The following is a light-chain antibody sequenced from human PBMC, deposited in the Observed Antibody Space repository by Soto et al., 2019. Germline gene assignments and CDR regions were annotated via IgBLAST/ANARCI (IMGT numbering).Light chain of an antibody. CDR3: QQYGSSPRA. J-gene: IGKJ1*01. CDR2: GAS. V-gene: IGKV3-20*01. CDR1: QSVSSSY. Sequence: EIVLTQSPGTLSLYPGERATLSCRASQSVSSSYLAWYQQKPGQAPRLLLYGASSRATGIPDRFSGSGSGTDFTLTISRLEPEDFAVYYCQQYGSSPRAFGQGTKVDIK.